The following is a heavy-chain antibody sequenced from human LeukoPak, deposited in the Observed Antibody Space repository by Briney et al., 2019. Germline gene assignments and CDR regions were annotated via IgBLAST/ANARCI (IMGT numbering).Heavy chain of an antibody. J-gene: IGHJ4*02. CDR2: IYTSGST. V-gene: IGHV4-4*07. CDR3: ARAGGSVGWYGTIDS. CDR1: GGSIGSYH. D-gene: IGHD6-19*01. Sequence: PSETLSLTCTVSGGSIGSYHWSWIRQPAGKRLEWIRRIYTSGSTNYNPSLKSRVTISVDKSKNQFSLKLSSVTAADTAVYYCARAGGSVGWYGTIDSWGQGTLVTVSS.